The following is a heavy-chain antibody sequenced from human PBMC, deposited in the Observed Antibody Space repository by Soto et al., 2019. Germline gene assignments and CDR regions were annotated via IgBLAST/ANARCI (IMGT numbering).Heavy chain of an antibody. Sequence: GGSLRLSCAASGFTFSTYGMHWVRQAPGKGLEWVAVISYDESNKYYADSVKGRFTISRDNSKNTLYLQMNSLRAEDTAVYYCATDFSFVRGYNYGLPGFDYWGQGTQVTVSS. CDR3: ATDFSFVRGYNYGLPGFDY. CDR1: GFTFSTYG. CDR2: ISYDESNK. V-gene: IGHV3-30*03. J-gene: IGHJ4*02. D-gene: IGHD5-18*01.